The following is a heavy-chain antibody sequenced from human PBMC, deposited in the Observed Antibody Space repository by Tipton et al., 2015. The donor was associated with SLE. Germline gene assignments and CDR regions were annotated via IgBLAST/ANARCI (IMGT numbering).Heavy chain of an antibody. Sequence: PGLVKPSETLFLTCTVSGGSISSYYWSWIRQPPGKGLEWLGYIYYRGATNYNPSLRSRVTMSLDTSKNQFSLRLTSVTAADTAVYYCSRGYDFGSVSGFDIWGQGTVVTVSS. CDR2: IYYRGAT. J-gene: IGHJ3*02. CDR3: SRGYDFGSVSGFDI. V-gene: IGHV4-59*01. CDR1: GGSISSYY. D-gene: IGHD3-3*01.